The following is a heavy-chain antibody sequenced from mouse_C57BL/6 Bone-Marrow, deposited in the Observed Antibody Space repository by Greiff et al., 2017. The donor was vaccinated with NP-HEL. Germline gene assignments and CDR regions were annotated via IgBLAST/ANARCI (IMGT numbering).Heavy chain of an antibody. J-gene: IGHJ1*03. D-gene: IGHD4-1*01. CDR1: GFTFSDYG. V-gene: IGHV5-17*01. Sequence: EVMLVESGGGLVKPGGSLKLSCAASGFTFSDYGMHWVRQAPEKGLEWVAYISSGSSTIYYADTVKGRFTISRDNAKNTLFLQMTSLRSEDTAMYYCARKLGLGDWYFDVWGTGTTVTVSS. CDR3: ARKLGLGDWYFDV. CDR2: ISSGSSTI.